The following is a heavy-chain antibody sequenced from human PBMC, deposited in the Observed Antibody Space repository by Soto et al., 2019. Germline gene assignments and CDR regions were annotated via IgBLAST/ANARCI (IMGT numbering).Heavy chain of an antibody. Sequence: GGSLRLSCAASGFTFSSYSMNWVRQAPGKGLEWVSSISSSSSYIYYADSVKGRFTISRDNAKNSLYLQMNSLRAEDTAVYYCARDRTPPILRFLEWPTFTGDYYYYGMDVWGQGTTVTVSS. D-gene: IGHD3-3*01. CDR1: GFTFSSYS. CDR2: ISSSSSYI. V-gene: IGHV3-21*01. J-gene: IGHJ6*02. CDR3: ARDRTPPILRFLEWPTFTGDYYYYGMDV.